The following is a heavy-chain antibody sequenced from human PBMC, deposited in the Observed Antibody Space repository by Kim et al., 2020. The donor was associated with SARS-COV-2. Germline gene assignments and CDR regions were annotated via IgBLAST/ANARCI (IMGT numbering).Heavy chain of an antibody. D-gene: IGHD1-20*01. V-gene: IGHV4-61*01. Sequence: SETLSLTCTVSGGSVSSGSYYWSWIRQPPGKGLEWIGYIYYSGSTNYNPSLKSRVTISVDTSKNQFSLKLSSVTAADTAVYYCARGSGDNWNDEPTVDY. CDR1: GGSVSSGSYY. CDR2: IYYSGST. CDR3: ARGSGDNWNDEPTVDY. J-gene: IGHJ4*01.